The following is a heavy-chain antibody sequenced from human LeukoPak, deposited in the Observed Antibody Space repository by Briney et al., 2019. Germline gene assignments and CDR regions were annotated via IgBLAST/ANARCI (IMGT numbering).Heavy chain of an antibody. D-gene: IGHD2-21*02. V-gene: IGHV3-48*03. CDR1: GFTFSGFE. J-gene: IGHJ5*02. CDR3: ARDPVDCGGDCYQA. Sequence: GGSLRLSCAASGFTFSGFEMNWVRQAPGKGLEWVSYISSSGSTRYYADSVEGRFTVSRDNAKNSLYLQMNSLRAEDTAVYYCARDPVDCGGDCYQAWGQGTLVTVSS. CDR2: ISSSGSTR.